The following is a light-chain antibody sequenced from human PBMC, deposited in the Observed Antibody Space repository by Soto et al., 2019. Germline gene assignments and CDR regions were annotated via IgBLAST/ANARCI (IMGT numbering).Light chain of an antibody. CDR3: QKYDDVPQ. Sequence: DIQMTQSPSSLSASVGDTVTITCQASQVITNHLNWYQQKPGKAPNLLIYDASHLETGVPSRFSGSGSGTYFTLTISSLQPEDIATYYCQKYDDVPQFGPGTKVDF. V-gene: IGKV1-33*01. J-gene: IGKJ3*01. CDR2: DAS. CDR1: QVITNH.